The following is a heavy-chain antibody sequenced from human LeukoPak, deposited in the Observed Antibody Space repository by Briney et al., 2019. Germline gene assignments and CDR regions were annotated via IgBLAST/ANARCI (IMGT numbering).Heavy chain of an antibody. CDR2: INNSGGIT. J-gene: IGHJ4*02. CDR3: ATPSDSSGWYGV. V-gene: IGHV3-23*01. D-gene: IGHD6-19*01. CDR1: GFSFRSNA. Sequence: GGSLRLSCAASGFSFRSNAMSWVRQAPGRGLDWVSVINNSGGITYYPASVKGRFTISRDNSKNTLYLQMNSLRGEDTAVYYCATPSDSSGWYGVWGQGTLVTVSS.